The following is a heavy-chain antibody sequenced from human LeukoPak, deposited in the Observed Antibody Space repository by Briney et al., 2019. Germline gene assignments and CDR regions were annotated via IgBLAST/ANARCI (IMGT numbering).Heavy chain of an antibody. CDR1: GYSFTDYY. V-gene: IGHV1-2*02. J-gene: IGHJ5*02. D-gene: IGHD3-16*01. CDR3: ARAEGVFGGPNLIGP. Sequence: SVTVSCKSSGYSFTDYYLHWVRQPPAQGLDGVGWSKPNGGGTSSAQKCQGKVTMATDKGIITVYMEMNWLTSDDTAMYYCARAEGVFGGPNLIGPWGQGTLVTVSS. CDR2: SKPNGGGT.